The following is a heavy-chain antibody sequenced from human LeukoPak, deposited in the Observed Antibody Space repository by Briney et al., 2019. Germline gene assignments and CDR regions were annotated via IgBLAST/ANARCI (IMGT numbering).Heavy chain of an antibody. V-gene: IGHV1-8*02. D-gene: IGHD5-24*01. CDR1: GGTFSSYA. CDR3: AREGGYNSNDAFDI. Sequence: GASVKVSCKASGGTFSSYAINWVRQATGQGLEWMGWMNPNSGNTGYAQKFQGRVTMTRNTSISTAYMELSSLRSEDTAVYYCAREGGYNSNDAFDIWGQGTMVTVSS. CDR2: MNPNSGNT. J-gene: IGHJ3*02.